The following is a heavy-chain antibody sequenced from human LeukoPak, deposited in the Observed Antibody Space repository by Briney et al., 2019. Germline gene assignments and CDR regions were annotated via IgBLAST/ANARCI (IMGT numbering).Heavy chain of an antibody. J-gene: IGHJ4*02. Sequence: GGSLRLSCAASGFTFSSYGMHWVRQAPGKGLEWVAVIWYDGSNKYYADSVKGRFTISRDNSKNTLYLQMNSLRAEDTAVYYCARAWIQLWLPVYWGQGTLVTVSS. CDR2: IWYDGSNK. CDR3: ARAWIQLWLPVY. D-gene: IGHD5-18*01. CDR1: GFTFSSYG. V-gene: IGHV3-30*19.